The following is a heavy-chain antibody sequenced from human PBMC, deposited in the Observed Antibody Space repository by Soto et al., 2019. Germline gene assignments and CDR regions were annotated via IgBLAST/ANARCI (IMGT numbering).Heavy chain of an antibody. CDR3: ARYRREAVAGYTLDN. J-gene: IGHJ4*02. CDR1: GGSISSNY. CDR2: VYNSRST. V-gene: IGHV4-59*01. Sequence: SETLSLTCPVSGGSISSNYWTWIRQPPGKGLEWIGYVYNSRSTNYNPSLKSRVTISEDTSKSQFSLKVNSMTAADTAVYYCARYRREAVAGYTLDNWGQGILVTVSS. D-gene: IGHD6-13*01.